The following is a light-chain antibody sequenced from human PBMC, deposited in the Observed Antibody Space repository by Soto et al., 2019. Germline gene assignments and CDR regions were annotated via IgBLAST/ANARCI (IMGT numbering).Light chain of an antibody. CDR3: QQYNNWPPVT. Sequence: EVVMTQSPATLSVSPGERATLSCRASQSVNSNLAWYQQKPGQAPSLLIFGASSRATGIPARSSGSGSGTEFTLTISSLQSEDFAVYYCQQYNNWPPVTFGQGTKLEIK. CDR1: QSVNSN. V-gene: IGKV3-15*01. CDR2: GAS. J-gene: IGKJ2*01.